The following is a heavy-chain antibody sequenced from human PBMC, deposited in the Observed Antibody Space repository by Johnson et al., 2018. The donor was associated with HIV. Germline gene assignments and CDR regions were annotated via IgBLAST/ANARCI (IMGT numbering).Heavy chain of an antibody. CDR2: ISYDGSNK. D-gene: IGHD2-8*01. V-gene: IGHV3-30-3*01. CDR1: GITFSSYA. Sequence: QVQVVESGGGVVQPGRSLRLSCEASGITFSSYAMHWVRQAPGKGLEWVAVISYDGSNKYYADSVKGRFTISRDNYKNTLYLQMNSLRAEDTAVYYCARGLNCTNGVCYTWAFDIWGQGTMVTVSS. J-gene: IGHJ3*02. CDR3: ARGLNCTNGVCYTWAFDI.